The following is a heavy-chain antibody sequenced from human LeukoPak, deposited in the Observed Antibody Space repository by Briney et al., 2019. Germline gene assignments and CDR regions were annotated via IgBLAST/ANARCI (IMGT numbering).Heavy chain of an antibody. CDR3: ARDSSGYQ. CDR2: IKEDGSEK. D-gene: IGHD3-22*01. CDR1: GFTFSTYW. Sequence: QTGGSLRLSCAASGFTFSTYWMSWVRQAPGKGLEWVANIKEDGSEKYYGDSVKGRFTISGDNAKNSLYLEMNSLRVEDTAVYYCARDSSGYQWGQGTLVTVSS. V-gene: IGHV3-7*01. J-gene: IGHJ4*02.